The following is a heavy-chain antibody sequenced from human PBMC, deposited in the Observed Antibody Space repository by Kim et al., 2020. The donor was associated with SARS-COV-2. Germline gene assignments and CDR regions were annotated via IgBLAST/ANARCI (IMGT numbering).Heavy chain of an antibody. J-gene: IGHJ5*02. CDR2: IIPIFGTA. CDR3: ARFTYYYGSGSLFNWFDH. D-gene: IGHD3-10*01. CDR1: GGTFSSYA. Sequence: SVKVSCKASGGTFSSYAISWVRQAPGQGLEWMGGIIPIFGTANYAQKFQGRVTITADESTSTAYMELSSLRSEDTAVYYCARFTYYYGSGSLFNWFDHWGQGTLVTVSS. V-gene: IGHV1-69*13.